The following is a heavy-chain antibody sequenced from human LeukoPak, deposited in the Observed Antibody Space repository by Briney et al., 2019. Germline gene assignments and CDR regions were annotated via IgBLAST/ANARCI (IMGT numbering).Heavy chain of an antibody. CDR1: GGSISRYY. CDR2: IYYSGST. D-gene: IGHD3-22*01. V-gene: IGHV4-59*01. J-gene: IGHJ3*02. CDR3: ARRGDYYDSSGSDAFDI. Sequence: SETLSLTCTVSGGSISRYYWSWIRQPPGKGLEWIGYIYYSGSTNYNPSLKSRVTISVDTSKNQFSLELSSVTAADTAVYYCARRGDYYDSSGSDAFDIWGQRTMVTVSS.